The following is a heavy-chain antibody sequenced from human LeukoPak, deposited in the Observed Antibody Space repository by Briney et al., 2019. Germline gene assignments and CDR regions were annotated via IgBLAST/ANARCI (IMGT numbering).Heavy chain of an antibody. CDR2: ISSSSSYI. V-gene: IGHV3-21*01. J-gene: IGHJ3*02. CDR3: ARDGVYDFWSGYPFFDI. CDR1: GFTFSSYS. Sequence: PGGSLRLSCAASGFTFSSYSMNWVRQAPGKGLEWVSSISSSSSYIYYADSVKGRFTIPRDNAKNSLYLQMNSLRAEDTAVYYCARDGVYDFWSGYPFFDIWGQGTMVTVSS. D-gene: IGHD3-3*01.